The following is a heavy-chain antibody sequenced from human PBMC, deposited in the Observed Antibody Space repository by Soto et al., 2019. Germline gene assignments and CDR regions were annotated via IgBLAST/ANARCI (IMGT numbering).Heavy chain of an antibody. CDR3: ARGNFLNT. J-gene: IGHJ5*02. Sequence: PSETLSLTCAVSGGSISSGGYSWSWIRQPPGKGLEWIGYIYHSGSTYYNLSLKSRVTISVDRSKNQFSLKLSSVTAADTAVYYCARGNFLNTLGQGTLVTVSS. V-gene: IGHV4-30-2*01. CDR2: IYHSGST. CDR1: GGSISSGGYS.